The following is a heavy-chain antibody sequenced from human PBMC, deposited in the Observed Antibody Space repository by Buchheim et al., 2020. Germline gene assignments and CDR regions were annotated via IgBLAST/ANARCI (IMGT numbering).Heavy chain of an antibody. J-gene: IGHJ6*02. Sequence: QVQLVESGGGVVQPGRSLRHSCAASGFTFSSYGMHWVRQAPGKGLEWVAVIWYDGSNKYYADSVKGRFTISRDNSKNTLYLQMNSLRAEDTAVYYCARDQGVVAQYYYYYYGMDVWGQGTT. CDR3: ARDQGVVAQYYYYYYGMDV. CDR1: GFTFSSYG. CDR2: IWYDGSNK. V-gene: IGHV3-33*01. D-gene: IGHD2-15*01.